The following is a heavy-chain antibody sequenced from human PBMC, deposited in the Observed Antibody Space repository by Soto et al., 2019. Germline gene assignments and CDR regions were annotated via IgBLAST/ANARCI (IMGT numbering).Heavy chain of an antibody. J-gene: IGHJ4*02. V-gene: IGHV3-23*01. Sequence: PGGSLRLSCVASGFTFSRYVMTWVRQAPGKGLEWASTINSNGGSTYYADSVKGRFTISRDNSKNSLYLQMNGLRAEDTAVYFCARVPDLDYCSRTSCLYYFDYWGQGALVTVSS. D-gene: IGHD2-2*01. CDR3: ARVPDLDYCSRTSCLYYFDY. CDR2: INSNGGST. CDR1: GFTFSRYV.